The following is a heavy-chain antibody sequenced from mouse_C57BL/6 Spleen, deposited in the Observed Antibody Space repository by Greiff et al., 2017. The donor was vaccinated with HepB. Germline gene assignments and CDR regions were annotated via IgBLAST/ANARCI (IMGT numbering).Heavy chain of an antibody. V-gene: IGHV1-26*01. J-gene: IGHJ4*01. D-gene: IGHD1-1*01. CDR3: AIPLYDYYAMDY. CDR2: INPNNGGT. Sequence: VQLQQSGPELVKPGASVKISCKASGYTFTDYYMNWVKQSHGKSLEWIGDINPNNGGTSYNQKFKGKATLTVDKSSSTAYMELRSLTSEDSAVYYCAIPLYDYYAMDYWGQGTSVTVSS. CDR1: GYTFTDYY.